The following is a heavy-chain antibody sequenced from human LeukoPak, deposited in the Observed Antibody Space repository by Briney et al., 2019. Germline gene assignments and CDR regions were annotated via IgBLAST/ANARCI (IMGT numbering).Heavy chain of an antibody. D-gene: IGHD2-15*01. V-gene: IGHV4-59*01. J-gene: IGHJ4*02. CDR3: ARRACSGGSCPNDY. Sequence: SETLSLTCTVSGGSISSNYWSWIRQPPGKGLEWIGYMSYSGSTNYNPSLKSRVTISVDSSKSQFSLNLSSVTAADTAVYYCARRACSGGSCPNDYWGQGTLVTVST. CDR1: GGSISSNY. CDR2: MSYSGST.